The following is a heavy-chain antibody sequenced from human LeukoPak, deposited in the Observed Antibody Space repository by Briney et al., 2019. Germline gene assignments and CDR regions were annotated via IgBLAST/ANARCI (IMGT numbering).Heavy chain of an antibody. J-gene: IGHJ4*02. D-gene: IGHD6-13*01. CDR2: IYTSGTT. V-gene: IGHV4-4*07. CDR1: GGSISNYY. CDR3: ARDRYSSVWFFDY. Sequence: SETLSLTCTVSGGSISNYYWSWIRQPAGKGLEWIGRIYTSGTTHYNPSLKSRVTMSVDTSKNQFSLNLSSVTAADTAVYFCARDRYSSVWFFDYWGQGSLVTVSS.